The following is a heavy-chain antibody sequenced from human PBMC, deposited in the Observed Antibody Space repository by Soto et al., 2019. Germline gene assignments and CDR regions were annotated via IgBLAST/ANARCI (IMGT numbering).Heavy chain of an antibody. CDR1: GFSLTRGVG. Sequence: QITLKESGPALVKPTQTLTLTCTFSGFSLTRGVGVAWIRQPPGKALEWLALIYWDDDKRYSSSLKSRLTITKDTSKNQVVLIMTNMDPVDTATYYCAHKSLTTTGAFDPWGQGTLVTVSS. CDR3: AHKSLTTTGAFDP. J-gene: IGHJ5*02. CDR2: IYWDDDK. D-gene: IGHD4-17*01. V-gene: IGHV2-5*02.